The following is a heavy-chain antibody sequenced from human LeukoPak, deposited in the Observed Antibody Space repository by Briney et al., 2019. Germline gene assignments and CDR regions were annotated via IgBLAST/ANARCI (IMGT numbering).Heavy chain of an antibody. V-gene: IGHV3-53*05. Sequence: PGGSLRLSCAASGFTVSSNYMSWVRQAPGKGLEWVSVIYSGGSTYYADSVKGRFTISRDNSKNTLYLQMNSLRAEDTAVYYCARPTSPMVRGVIEGAFDIWGQGTMVTVSS. CDR1: GFTVSSNY. D-gene: IGHD3-10*01. CDR2: IYSGGST. CDR3: ARPTSPMVRGVIEGAFDI. J-gene: IGHJ3*02.